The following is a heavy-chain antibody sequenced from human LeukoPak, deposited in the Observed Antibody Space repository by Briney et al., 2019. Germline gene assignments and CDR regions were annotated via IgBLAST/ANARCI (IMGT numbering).Heavy chain of an antibody. D-gene: IGHD3-10*01. CDR2: IGKSGASP. Sequence: GGSLSLSCAASGFTFSSHAMNGVGQAPGKGLEWVSGIGKSGASPHYADSVKGRFTISRDNSKNTLFLQMNSLRAEDTAVYFCAKDRGFYGSATYYFDYWGQGTMVTVSS. CDR3: AKDRGFYGSATYYFDY. J-gene: IGHJ4*02. CDR1: GFTFSSHA. V-gene: IGHV3-23*01.